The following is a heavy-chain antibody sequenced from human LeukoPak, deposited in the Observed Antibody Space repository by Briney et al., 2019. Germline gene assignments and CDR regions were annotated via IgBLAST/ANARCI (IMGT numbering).Heavy chain of an antibody. CDR2: IYYSGST. CDR3: ARGQYSGSCFDN. D-gene: IGHD1-26*01. CDR1: GGXISNYL. Sequence: PSETLSLTCTVSGGXISNYLCSWIRQPPGEGLKWIGYIYYSGSTNYNPSLKSRVTILVDTSKNQFSLKVSSVTAADTAVYYCARGQYSGSCFDNWGQGSLVTVSS. V-gene: IGHV4-59*01. J-gene: IGHJ4*02.